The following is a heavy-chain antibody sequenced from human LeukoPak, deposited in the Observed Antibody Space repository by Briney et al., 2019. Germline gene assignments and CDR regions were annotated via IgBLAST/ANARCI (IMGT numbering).Heavy chain of an antibody. D-gene: IGHD2-15*01. J-gene: IGHJ4*02. V-gene: IGHV3-23*01. CDR2: ITGTGGR. CDR3: AKDYCRDGNCPFPFLDS. Sequence: PGGSLRLSYAVSGFTLTNHGVSWVRQAPGKGLEWVSIITGTGGRYYGDSVKGRFILSRDNSKNTVYMQMSSLRAEDTATYYCAKDYCRDGNCPFPFLDSWGQGTLVPVSS. CDR1: GFTLTNHG.